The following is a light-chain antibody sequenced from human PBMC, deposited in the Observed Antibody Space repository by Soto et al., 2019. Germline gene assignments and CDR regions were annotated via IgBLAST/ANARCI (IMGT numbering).Light chain of an antibody. CDR2: GAS. CDR3: KQYGSSGT. CDR1: QSVSNNY. V-gene: IGKV3-20*01. Sequence: DIVLTQSPGTLSLYTGERATLSCRARQSVSNNYLAWYQQKPGQAPRLLIYGASNRATGIPDRFSGSGSVTDFTLTISRLEPEDFAVYYCKQYGSSGTFXQGTKPDI. J-gene: IGKJ1*01.